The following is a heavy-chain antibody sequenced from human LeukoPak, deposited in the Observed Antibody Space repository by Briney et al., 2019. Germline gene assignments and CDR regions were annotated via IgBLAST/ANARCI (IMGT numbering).Heavy chain of an antibody. D-gene: IGHD1-26*01. CDR1: GFTFSSYG. V-gene: IGHV3-30*02. CDR3: AKDRGGSSYFDY. CDR2: IRYDGSDK. Sequence: GGSLRLSCAASGFTFSSYGMHWVRQAPGKGLEWVAFIRYDGSDKYYADSVKGRFILSRDNSKNTLYLQMNSLRAEDTAVYYCAKDRGGSSYFDYWGQGTLVTVSS. J-gene: IGHJ4*02.